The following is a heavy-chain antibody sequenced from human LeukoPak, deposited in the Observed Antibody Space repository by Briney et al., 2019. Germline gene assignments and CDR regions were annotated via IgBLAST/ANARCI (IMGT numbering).Heavy chain of an antibody. V-gene: IGHV1-2*02. CDR3: ARGSFGTWTSYFDY. J-gene: IGHJ4*02. CDR1: GYTFTDYY. CDR2: INPNSGGT. Sequence: ASVKVSCKASGYTFTDYYMHWVRQAPGQGLEWMGWINPNSGGTNYPQKFQGRVTMTRDTSISTAYMELSRLRSDDTAMYYCARGSFGTWTSYFDYWGQGTLVTVSS. D-gene: IGHD3-9*01.